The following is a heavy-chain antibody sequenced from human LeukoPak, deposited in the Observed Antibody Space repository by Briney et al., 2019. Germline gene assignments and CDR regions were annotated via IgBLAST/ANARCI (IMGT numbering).Heavy chain of an antibody. CDR2: IYTSWST. J-gene: IGHJ3*02. CDR3: ARDTSGSYFWDTDAFDI. CDR1: GGSISSYY. Sequence: PSETLSLTCTVSGGSISSYYWSWIRQPAGKGLEGIGRIYTSWSTEYNPSLKSRVTMSVDTSKNQFSLKLSSLPAADTAVYYCARDTSGSYFWDTDAFDIWGQGTMVTVSS. D-gene: IGHD1-26*01. V-gene: IGHV4-4*07.